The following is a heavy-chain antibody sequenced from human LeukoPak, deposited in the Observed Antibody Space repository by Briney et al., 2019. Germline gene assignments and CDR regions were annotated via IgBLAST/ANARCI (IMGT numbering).Heavy chain of an antibody. CDR3: AKRGRGDYDILTGYYLDY. CDR2: ISGSGGST. Sequence: SGGSLRLSCAASGFTFSSYAMSWVRQAPGKGLDWVSAISGSGGSTYYADSVKGRFTISRDNSKNTLYLQMNSLRAEDTAVYYCAKRGRGDYDILTGYYLDYWGQGTLVTVSS. V-gene: IGHV3-23*01. J-gene: IGHJ4*02. CDR1: GFTFSSYA. D-gene: IGHD3-9*01.